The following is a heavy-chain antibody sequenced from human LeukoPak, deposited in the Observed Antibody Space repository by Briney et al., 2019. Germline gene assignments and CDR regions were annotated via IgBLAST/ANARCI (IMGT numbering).Heavy chain of an antibody. CDR1: GFTFSSYW. CDR3: TRNSGWYGLS. V-gene: IGHV3-7*03. Sequence: PGGSLRLSCAASGFTFSSYWMSWVRQAPGKGLEWVATIRQDGSQKYYVDSVKGRFTISRDNSNNTLFLHLNSLRGEDTAVYYCTRNSGWYGLSWGQGTLVTVSS. J-gene: IGHJ1*01. D-gene: IGHD6-19*01. CDR2: IRQDGSQK.